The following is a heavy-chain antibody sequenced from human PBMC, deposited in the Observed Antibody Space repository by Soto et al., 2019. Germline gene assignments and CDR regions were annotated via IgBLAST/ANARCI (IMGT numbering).Heavy chain of an antibody. Sequence: ASVKVSCKASGGTFSSYAISWVRQAPGQGLEWMGGIIPIFGTANYAQKFQGRVTITADESTSTAYMELSSLRSEDTAVYYCARGKAVAGNYYYYYYGMDVRGQGTTVTVSS. J-gene: IGHJ6*02. V-gene: IGHV1-69*13. D-gene: IGHD6-19*01. CDR2: IIPIFGTA. CDR1: GGTFSSYA. CDR3: ARGKAVAGNYYYYYYGMDV.